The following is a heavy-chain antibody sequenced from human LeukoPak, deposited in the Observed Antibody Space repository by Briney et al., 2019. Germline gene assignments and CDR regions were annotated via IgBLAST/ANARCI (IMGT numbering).Heavy chain of an antibody. Sequence: SETLSLTCTVSGGSISSYYWSWIRQPPGKGLEWIGYIYYSGSTNYNPSLKSRVTISVDTSKNQFSLKLSSVTAADTAVYYCARVRGWYASPLPDYWGQGTLVTVSS. V-gene: IGHV4-59*01. D-gene: IGHD6-19*01. CDR3: ARVRGWYASPLPDY. CDR2: IYYSGST. J-gene: IGHJ4*02. CDR1: GGSISSYY.